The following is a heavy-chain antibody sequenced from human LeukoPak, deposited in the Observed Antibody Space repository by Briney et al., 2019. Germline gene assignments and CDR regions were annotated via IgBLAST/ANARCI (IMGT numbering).Heavy chain of an antibody. D-gene: IGHD3-22*01. V-gene: IGHV4-59*01. CDR3: ARGVGSGYTDD. J-gene: IGHJ4*02. Sequence: SETLSLTCTVSGGSISSYYWSWIRQPPGKGLEWIGYIYYSGSTNYNPSLKSRVTISVDTSKNQFSLKLTSVTAADTAVYYCARGVGSGYTDDWGQGTLVTVSS. CDR1: GGSISSYY. CDR2: IYYSGST.